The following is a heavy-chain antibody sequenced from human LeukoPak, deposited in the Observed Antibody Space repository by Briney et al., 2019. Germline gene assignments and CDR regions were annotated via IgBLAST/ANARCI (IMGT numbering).Heavy chain of an antibody. J-gene: IGHJ5*02. Sequence: PSETLSLTCTVSGGSISSGGYYWSWIRQHPGKGLEWIGYIYYSGSTNYNPSLKSRVTLSVDTSKNQFSLKLSSVTAADTAVYYCARYGVYTSTNTKYNWFDPWGQGTLVTVSS. CDR3: ARYGVYTSTNTKYNWFDP. D-gene: IGHD2-2*01. V-gene: IGHV4-61*08. CDR1: GGSISSGGYY. CDR2: IYYSGST.